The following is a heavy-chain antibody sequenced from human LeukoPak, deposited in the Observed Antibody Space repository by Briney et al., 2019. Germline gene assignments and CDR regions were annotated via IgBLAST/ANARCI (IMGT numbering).Heavy chain of an antibody. J-gene: IGHJ4*02. V-gene: IGHV3-30*18. Sequence: PGRSLRLSCAASGFTFSSYGMHWVRQAPGKGLEWVAVISYDGSNKYYADSVKGRFTISRDNSKNTLYLQMNSLRAEDTAVYYCAKEPPIAVADPEYYFDYWGQGTLVTVSS. CDR1: GFTFSSYG. D-gene: IGHD6-19*01. CDR2: ISYDGSNK. CDR3: AKEPPIAVADPEYYFDY.